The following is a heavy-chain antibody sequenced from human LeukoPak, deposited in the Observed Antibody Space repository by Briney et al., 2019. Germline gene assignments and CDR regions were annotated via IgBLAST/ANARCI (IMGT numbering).Heavy chain of an antibody. V-gene: IGHV4-34*01. Sequence: NPSETLSLTCAVYGGSFSGCYWSWIRQPPGKGLEWIGEINHSGSTNYNPSLKSRVTISVDTSKNQFSLKLSSVTAADTAVYYCARGRWSSSFYDYWGQGTLVTVSS. D-gene: IGHD6-13*01. CDR1: GGSFSGCY. CDR3: ARGRWSSSFYDY. J-gene: IGHJ4*02. CDR2: INHSGST.